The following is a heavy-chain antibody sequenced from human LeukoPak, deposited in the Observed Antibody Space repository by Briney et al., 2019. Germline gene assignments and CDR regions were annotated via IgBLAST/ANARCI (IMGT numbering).Heavy chain of an antibody. CDR2: ISMGGDIE. D-gene: IGHD3-16*01. J-gene: IGHJ4*02. CDR1: GGSISSGGYY. CDR3: ARDMIGGIPDYIDY. Sequence: LSLTCTVSGGSISSGGYYWSWIRQHPGKGLEWVAAISMGGDIEVYRDSVRGRFTISRDNSRSTLYLQMNSLRLEDTAVYFCARDMIGGIPDYIDYWGQGTLVTLSS. V-gene: IGHV3-30*03.